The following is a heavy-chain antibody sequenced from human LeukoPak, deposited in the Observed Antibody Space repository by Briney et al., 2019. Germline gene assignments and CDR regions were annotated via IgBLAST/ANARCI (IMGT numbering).Heavy chain of an antibody. CDR3: ARSRGLSYFDY. J-gene: IGHJ4*02. CDR2: ISYDGSNK. Sequence: GGSLRLSCAASGFTFSGYGMHWVRQAPGTGLEWVAVISYDGSNKYYADSVKGRFTISRDNSKNTLYLQMNSLKAEDTAVYYCARSRGLSYFDYWGQGTLVTVSS. D-gene: IGHD3-10*01. V-gene: IGHV3-30*03. CDR1: GFTFSGYG.